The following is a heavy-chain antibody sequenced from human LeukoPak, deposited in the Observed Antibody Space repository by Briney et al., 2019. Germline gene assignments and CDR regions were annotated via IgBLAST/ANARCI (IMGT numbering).Heavy chain of an antibody. CDR3: ARVRLDYYYYYGMDV. CDR1: GFTFSSYA. V-gene: IGHV3-30*03. D-gene: IGHD3-22*01. CDR2: ISYDGSNK. Sequence: GGSLRLSCAAFGFTFSSYAMHWVRQAPGKGLGWVAVISYDGSNKYHAESVKGRFTISRDNSKNTLYLQMNSLRAEDTAVYYCARVRLDYYYYYGMDVWGQGTTVTVSS. J-gene: IGHJ6*02.